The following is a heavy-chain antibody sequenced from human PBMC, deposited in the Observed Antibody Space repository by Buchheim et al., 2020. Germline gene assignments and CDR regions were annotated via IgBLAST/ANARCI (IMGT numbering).Heavy chain of an antibody. Sequence: QVQLVQSGAEVKKPGASVKVSCKASGYTFTSYDINWVRQATGQGLEWMGWMNPNSGNTGYAQKFQGRVTMTRNTSISTAYMELSSLRSEDTAVYYCARAVSLRYFDWLPLVERKKNMDVWGQGTT. V-gene: IGHV1-8*01. CDR2: MNPNSGNT. D-gene: IGHD3-9*01. CDR1: GYTFTSYD. CDR3: ARAVSLRYFDWLPLVERKKNMDV. J-gene: IGHJ6*02.